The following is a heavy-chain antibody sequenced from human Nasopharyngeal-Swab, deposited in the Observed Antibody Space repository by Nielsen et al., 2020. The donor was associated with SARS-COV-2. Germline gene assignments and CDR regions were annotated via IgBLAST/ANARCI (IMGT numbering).Heavy chain of an antibody. CDR3: AREVLRFLEWLLPSDAFDI. CDR1: GFTFSSYS. D-gene: IGHD3-3*01. J-gene: IGHJ3*02. Sequence: GESLKISCAASGFTFSSYSMNWVRQAPGKGLEWVSYISSSSSTIYYADSVKGRFTISRDNAKNSLYLQMNSLRAEDTAVYYCAREVLRFLEWLLPSDAFDIRGQGTMVTVSS. V-gene: IGHV3-48*01. CDR2: ISSSSSTI.